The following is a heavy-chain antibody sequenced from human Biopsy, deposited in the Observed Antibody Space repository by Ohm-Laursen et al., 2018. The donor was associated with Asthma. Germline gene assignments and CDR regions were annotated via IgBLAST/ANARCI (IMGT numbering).Heavy chain of an antibody. J-gene: IGHJ4*02. V-gene: IGHV3-15*01. D-gene: IGHD5-12*01. Sequence: SLRLSCTAPGLTFSESWMTWVRQAPGKGLEWVGHVKIKRHGGTTDLAEPVKGRFTISRDDSKNTLYLQMNSLKTEDTAVYYCQRGFNGDDCGYWGQGTLVTVSS. CDR1: GLTFSESW. CDR3: QRGFNGDDCGY. CDR2: VKIKRHGGTT.